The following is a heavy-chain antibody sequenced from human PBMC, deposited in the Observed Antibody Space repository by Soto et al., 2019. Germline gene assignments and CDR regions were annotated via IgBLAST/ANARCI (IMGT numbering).Heavy chain of an antibody. Sequence: SETLSLTCTVSGGSTSSYYWSWIRQPPGKGLEWIGYIYYSGSPHHNPSLKNRVSISDDRSKNEFSLKLSSVTAADTAIYYCAREFYYDSSGIGFDSWGQGTLVTVSS. V-gene: IGHV4-59*01. CDR1: GGSTSSYY. J-gene: IGHJ4*02. CDR2: IYYSGSP. CDR3: AREFYYDSSGIGFDS. D-gene: IGHD3-22*01.